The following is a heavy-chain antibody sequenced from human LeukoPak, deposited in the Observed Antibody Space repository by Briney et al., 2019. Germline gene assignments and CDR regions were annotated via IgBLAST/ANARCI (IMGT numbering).Heavy chain of an antibody. CDR1: GYTFTNYG. Sequence: ASVKVSCKASGYTFTNYGIRWVRQAPGQGLEGMGWISAYNGNTNYAQKPPGRVTMTTDTSTSTAYMERRSLRSDDTAVYYCARFRPGVGERYGDYWGQGILVTVSS. CDR2: ISAYNGNT. V-gene: IGHV1-18*01. D-gene: IGHD3-10*01. J-gene: IGHJ4*02. CDR3: ARFRPGVGERYGDY.